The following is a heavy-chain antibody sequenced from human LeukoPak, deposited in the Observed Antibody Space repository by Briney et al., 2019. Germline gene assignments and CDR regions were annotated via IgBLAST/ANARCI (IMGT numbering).Heavy chain of an antibody. V-gene: IGHV3-30*02. D-gene: IGHD3-22*01. J-gene: IGHJ4*02. CDR2: IGYDGNNK. Sequence: GGSLRVSCAASGFTISDYAMHWVRQAPGKGLEWVAFIGYDGNNKYYVDSLKGRFAISRDKSTNTLYLQMNSLRPEDTAVYYCAKDSVYYFSSSGSPYYFDNWGQGTLVTVSS. CDR1: GFTISDYA. CDR3: AKDSVYYFSSSGSPYYFDN.